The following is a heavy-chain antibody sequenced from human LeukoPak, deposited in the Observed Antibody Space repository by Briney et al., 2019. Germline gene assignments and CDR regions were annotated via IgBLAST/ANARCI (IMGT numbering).Heavy chain of an antibody. J-gene: IGHJ4*02. V-gene: IGHV4-59*01. Sequence: SETLSLTCTVSGGSISSYYWSWIRQPPGKGLEWIGYIYYSRSTNYNPSLKSRVTISVDTSKNQFSLKLSSVTAADTAVYYCARDLGAAAGFPYYFDYWGQGTLVTVSS. CDR3: ARDLGAAAGFPYYFDY. CDR2: IYYSRST. D-gene: IGHD6-13*01. CDR1: GGSISSYY.